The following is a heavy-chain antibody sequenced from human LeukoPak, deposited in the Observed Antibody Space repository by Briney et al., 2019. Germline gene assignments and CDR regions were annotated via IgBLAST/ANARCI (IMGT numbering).Heavy chain of an antibody. J-gene: IGHJ6*02. CDR2: ISSSSSYI. CDR1: GFTFSSYS. Sequence: GGSLRLSCAASGFTFSSYSMNWVRQAPGKGLEWVSSISSSSSYIYYADSVKGRFTISRDNAKSSLYLQMNSLRAEDTAVYYCARDNPAYFGMDVWGQGTTVTVSS. D-gene: IGHD2-2*01. CDR3: ARDNPAYFGMDV. V-gene: IGHV3-21*01.